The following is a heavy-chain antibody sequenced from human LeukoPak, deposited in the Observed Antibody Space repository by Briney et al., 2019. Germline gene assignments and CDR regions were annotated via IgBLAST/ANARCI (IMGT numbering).Heavy chain of an antibody. CDR3: AREYYDILTGYGAKTFDI. Sequence: PSETLSLTCTVSGGSISTYYWSWIRQPPGKGLEWIGYIYYSGSTNYNPSLKSRVTMSVDTSKNQFSLKLSSVTAADTAVYYCAREYYDILTGYGAKTFDIWGQGTMVTVSS. J-gene: IGHJ3*02. V-gene: IGHV4-59*12. D-gene: IGHD3-9*01. CDR1: GGSISTYY. CDR2: IYYSGST.